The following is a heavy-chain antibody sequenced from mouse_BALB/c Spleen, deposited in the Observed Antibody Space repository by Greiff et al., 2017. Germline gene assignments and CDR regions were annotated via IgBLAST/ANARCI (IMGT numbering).Heavy chain of an antibody. Sequence: EVMLVESGGGLVKPGGSLKLSCAASGFTFSSYTMSWVRQTPEKRLEWVATISSGGSYTYYPDSVKGRFTISRDNAKNTLYLQMSSLKSEDTAMYYCTRDDDYDGGGAWFAYWGQGTLVTVSA. CDR2: ISSGGSYT. D-gene: IGHD2-4*01. J-gene: IGHJ3*01. CDR3: TRDDDYDGGGAWFAY. V-gene: IGHV5-6-4*01. CDR1: GFTFSSYT.